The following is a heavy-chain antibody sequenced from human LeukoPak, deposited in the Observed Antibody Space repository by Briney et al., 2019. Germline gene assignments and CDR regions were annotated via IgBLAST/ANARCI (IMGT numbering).Heavy chain of an antibody. CDR1: GFTFSSYA. D-gene: IGHD5-18*01. J-gene: IGHJ4*02. Sequence: PGGSLRLSCAASGFTFSSYAMHWVRQAPGKGLEWVAVISYDGSNKYYADSVKGRFTISRDNSKNTLYLQMNSLRAEDTAVYYCGTRGYSYVSSGGEQEDYWGQGTLVTVSS. V-gene: IGHV3-30-3*01. CDR2: ISYDGSNK. CDR3: GTRGYSYVSSGGEQEDY.